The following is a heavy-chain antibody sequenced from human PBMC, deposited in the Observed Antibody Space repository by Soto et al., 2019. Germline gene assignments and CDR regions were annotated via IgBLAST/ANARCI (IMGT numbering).Heavy chain of an antibody. V-gene: IGHV1-8*01. J-gene: IGHJ3*02. Sequence: GASVKVSCKASGYIFTSYDINWVRQATGQGLEWMGWMNPNSENTGYAQKFQGRVTLTRNTSISTAYMELSSLRSEDTAVYYCARGPFLYYYDSSGREGDIWGQGTMVTVS. D-gene: IGHD3-22*01. CDR1: GYIFTSYD. CDR2: MNPNSENT. CDR3: ARGPFLYYYDSSGREGDI.